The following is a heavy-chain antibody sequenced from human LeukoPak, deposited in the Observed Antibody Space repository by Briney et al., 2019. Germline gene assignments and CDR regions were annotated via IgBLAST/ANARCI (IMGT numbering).Heavy chain of an antibody. CDR3: AKDLALAGTGGGFDV. Sequence: GGSLRLSCAASGFTFTTYAINWVRQAPGKGLEWVSGISGGGDKAFYADSVNGRCTISRDNSENTVSLQMRSLRAEDTALYYCAKDLALAGTGGGFDVWGQGTRVAVSS. J-gene: IGHJ3*01. V-gene: IGHV3-23*01. CDR2: ISGGGDKA. D-gene: IGHD6-19*01. CDR1: GFTFTTYA.